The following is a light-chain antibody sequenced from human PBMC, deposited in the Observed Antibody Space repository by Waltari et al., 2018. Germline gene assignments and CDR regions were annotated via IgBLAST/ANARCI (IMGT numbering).Light chain of an antibody. CDR1: SSNIGSKT. V-gene: IGLV1-44*01. CDR2: SNN. CDR3: AAWDDSLNGPV. Sequence: QSVLTQPPSASGTPGQRVTIPCSGTSSNIGSKTVNWYQQLPGAAPKILIYSNNQRPSGVPDRISGSKSGTSASLAISGLQSEDEADYFCAAWDDSLNGPVFGGGTKLTVL. J-gene: IGLJ3*02.